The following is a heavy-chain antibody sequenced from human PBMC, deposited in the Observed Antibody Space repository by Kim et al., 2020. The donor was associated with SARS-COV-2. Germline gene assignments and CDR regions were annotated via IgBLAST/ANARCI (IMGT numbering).Heavy chain of an antibody. CDR2: IYTSGST. Sequence: SETLSLTCTVSGGSISIYYWSWIRQPAGKGLEWIGRIYTSGSTNYNPSLKSRVTMSVDTSKNQFSLKLRSVTAADTAVYYCAREDQYCSSTSCYPGAFDIWGQGTMVTVSS. CDR1: GGSISIYY. CDR3: AREDQYCSSTSCYPGAFDI. D-gene: IGHD2-2*01. J-gene: IGHJ3*02. V-gene: IGHV4-4*07.